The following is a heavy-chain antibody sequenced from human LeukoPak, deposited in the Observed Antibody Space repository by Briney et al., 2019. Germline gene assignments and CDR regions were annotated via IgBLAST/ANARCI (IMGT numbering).Heavy chain of an antibody. V-gene: IGHV4-39*07. CDR3: AIGNDYVWGSYRDWPFDY. CDR2: MYYSGST. Sequence: SETLSLTCTVSGGSISSSSYYWGWIRQPPGKGLEWIGSMYYSGSTYYNPSPKSRVTISVDTSKDQFSLKLSSVTAADTAVYYCAIGNDYVWGSYRDWPFDYWGQGTLVTVSS. D-gene: IGHD3-16*02. CDR1: GGSISSSSYY. J-gene: IGHJ4*02.